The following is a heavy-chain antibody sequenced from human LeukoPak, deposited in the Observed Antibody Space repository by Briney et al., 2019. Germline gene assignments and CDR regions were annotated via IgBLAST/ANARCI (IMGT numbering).Heavy chain of an antibody. D-gene: IGHD3-22*01. Sequence: SETLSLTCAVYGGSFSGYYWSWIRQPPGKGLEWIGEINHGRSTNYNPSLKSRVTISVDTSKNQFSLELSSVTAADTAVYYCARGRQDVTMIVVVMTAVSYYLDVWGKGTTVTVS. J-gene: IGHJ6*03. V-gene: IGHV4-34*01. CDR1: GGSFSGYY. CDR3: ARGRQDVTMIVVVMTAVSYYLDV. CDR2: INHGRST.